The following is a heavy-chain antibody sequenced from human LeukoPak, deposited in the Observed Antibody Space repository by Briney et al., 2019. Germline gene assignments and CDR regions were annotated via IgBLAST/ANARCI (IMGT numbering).Heavy chain of an antibody. CDR3: ATSGYSYGGATSDAFDI. D-gene: IGHD5-18*01. J-gene: IGHJ3*02. CDR1: GGSISSGGYY. V-gene: IGHV4-30-2*01. Sequence: SETLSLTCTVSGGSISSGGYYWSWIQQPPGKGLEWIGYIYHSGSTYYNPSLKSRVTISVDRSKNQFSLKLSSVTAADTAVYYCATSGYSYGGATSDAFDIWGQGTMVTVSS. CDR2: IYHSGST.